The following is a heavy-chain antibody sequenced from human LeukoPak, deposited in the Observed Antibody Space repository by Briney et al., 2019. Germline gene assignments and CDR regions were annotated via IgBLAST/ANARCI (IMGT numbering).Heavy chain of an antibody. CDR1: GYTFTSCA. D-gene: IGHD3-3*01. Sequence: ASVKVSCKASGYTFTSCAMHWVRQAPGQRLEWMGWINAGNGNTKYSQKFQGRVTITRDTSASTAYMELSSLRSEDTAVYYCAREGDTIFALDYWGQGTLVTVSS. CDR2: INAGNGNT. CDR3: AREGDTIFALDY. J-gene: IGHJ4*02. V-gene: IGHV1-3*01.